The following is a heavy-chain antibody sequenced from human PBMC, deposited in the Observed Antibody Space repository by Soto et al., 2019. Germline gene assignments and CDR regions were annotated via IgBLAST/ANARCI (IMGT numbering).Heavy chain of an antibody. CDR3: AHRVLRTVFGLVTTTSIYYDF. D-gene: IGHD3-3*01. CDR1: GFSLTTSGVG. V-gene: IGHV2-5*02. J-gene: IGHJ4*02. Sequence: QITLNESGPTVVRPTETLTLTCRFSGFSLTTSGVGVGWVRQSPGKAPEWLALIYWDDDKRYSESLKSRLTNSKDTYKNQVILTVDNLVPTDTASYYCAHRVLRTVFGLVTTTSIYYDFWGQGTLVAVAS. CDR2: IYWDDDK.